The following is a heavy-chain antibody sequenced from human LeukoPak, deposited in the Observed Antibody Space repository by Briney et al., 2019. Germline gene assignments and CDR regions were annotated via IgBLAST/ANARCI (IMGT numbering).Heavy chain of an antibody. CDR2: IRYSGST. Sequence: ASETLSLTCTVSGGSISSYYWSWIRQPPGKGLEWIGYIRYSGSTNYNPSLKSRVTISVDTSKNQFSLKLNSMTAADTAVYYCTRVGVFYWELRSYFFDYWGQGTLVTVSS. CDR1: GGSISSYY. D-gene: IGHD1-26*01. CDR3: TRVGVFYWELRSYFFDY. J-gene: IGHJ4*02. V-gene: IGHV4-59*01.